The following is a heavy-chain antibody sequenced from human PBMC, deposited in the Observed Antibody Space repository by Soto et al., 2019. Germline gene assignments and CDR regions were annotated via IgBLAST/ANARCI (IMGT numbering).Heavy chain of an antibody. CDR3: ASGVTIFGVVKLGLAFYGMDV. CDR1: GGSFSGYY. D-gene: IGHD3-3*01. J-gene: IGHJ6*02. CDR2: INHSGST. Sequence: PSETLSLTCAVYGGSFSGYYWSWIRQPPGKGLEWIGEINHSGSTNYNPSLKSRVTISVDTSKNQFPLKLSSVTAADTAVYYCASGVTIFGVVKLGLAFYGMDVWGQGTTVTVSS. V-gene: IGHV4-34*01.